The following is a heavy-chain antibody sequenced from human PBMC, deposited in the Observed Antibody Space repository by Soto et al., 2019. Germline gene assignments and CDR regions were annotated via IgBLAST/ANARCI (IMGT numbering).Heavy chain of an antibody. D-gene: IGHD6-19*01. J-gene: IGHJ4*02. V-gene: IGHV3-48*03. CDR1: GFTFSSYE. CDR3: ARDGGIAVAGTIDY. CDR2: ISSSGSTI. Sequence: GSLRLSCAASGFTFSSYEMNWVRQAPGKGLEWVSYISSSGSTIYYADSVKGRFTISRDNAKNSLYLQMNSLRAEDTAVYYCARDGGIAVAGTIDYWGQGTLVTVSS.